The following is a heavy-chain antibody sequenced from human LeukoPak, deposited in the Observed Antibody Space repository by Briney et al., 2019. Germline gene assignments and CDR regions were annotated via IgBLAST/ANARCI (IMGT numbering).Heavy chain of an antibody. CDR1: GDSIGSYS. CDR3: ARDGAGPRHDYGDYTFDY. CDR2: VYHTGST. Sequence: SGTLSLTCTVSGDSIGSYSWNWIRQPPGKGLEWIGYVYHTGSTNYNPSLKSRVTISVDTSKNQFSLKLSSVTAADTAVYYCARDGAGPRHDYGDYTFDYWGQGALVSVSA. J-gene: IGHJ4*02. V-gene: IGHV4-59*01. D-gene: IGHD4-17*01.